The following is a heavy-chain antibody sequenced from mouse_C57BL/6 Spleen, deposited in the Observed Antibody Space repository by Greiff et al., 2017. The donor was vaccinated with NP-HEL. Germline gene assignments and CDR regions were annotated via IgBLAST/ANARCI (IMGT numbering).Heavy chain of an antibody. CDR2: INPSSGYT. CDR3: ARFITTVVRYFDV. CDR1: GYTFTSYW. J-gene: IGHJ1*03. D-gene: IGHD1-1*01. Sequence: VQLQQSGAELAKPGASVKLSCKASGYTFTSYWMHWVKQRPGQGLEWIGNINPSSGYTKYNQKFKDKATLTADKSSSTAYMQLSSLTYEDSAVYYCARFITTVVRYFDVWGTGTTVTVSS. V-gene: IGHV1-7*01.